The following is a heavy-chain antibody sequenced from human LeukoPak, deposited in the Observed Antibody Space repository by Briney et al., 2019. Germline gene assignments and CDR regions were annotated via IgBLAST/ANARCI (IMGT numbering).Heavy chain of an antibody. V-gene: IGHV3-23*01. CDR1: GFTFSTYA. Sequence: PGGSLGLSCAASGFTFSTYAMGWVRQAPGKGLEWVSTISGSGGSTYYADSLKGRFTISRDNAKNSLYLEMNSLRAEDAALYYCTTNTGDDWGQGTLVTVSS. J-gene: IGHJ4*02. CDR3: TTNTGDD. D-gene: IGHD2-8*02. CDR2: ISGSGGST.